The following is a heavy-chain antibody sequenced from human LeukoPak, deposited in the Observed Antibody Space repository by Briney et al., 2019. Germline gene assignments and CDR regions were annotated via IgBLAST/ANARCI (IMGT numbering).Heavy chain of an antibody. CDR1: GGSFNAHY. J-gene: IGHJ4*02. CDR2: IDHRGFT. CDR3: ASGQTYLDY. Sequence: SETLSLTCAVYGGSFNAHYWSCLRQPPGKGLEWIGEIDHRGFTNYNPSLKSRVTISVDTSNNQFSLRLTSVTAADTAVYYCASGQTYLDYWGQGTLVTVSS. V-gene: IGHV4-34*01.